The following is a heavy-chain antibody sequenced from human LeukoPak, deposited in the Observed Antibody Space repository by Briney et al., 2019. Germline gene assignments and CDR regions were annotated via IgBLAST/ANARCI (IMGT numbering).Heavy chain of an antibody. CDR2: INQSGST. Sequence: NSSETLSLTCAVYGGSFSGYYWNWIRQPPGKGLEWIGEINQSGSTNYNPSLKSRVTISFDTSKNQFSLKLSSVTAADTAVYYFARGKLGYYDILTGYYIDWFDPWGQGTLVTVSS. D-gene: IGHD3-9*01. J-gene: IGHJ5*02. V-gene: IGHV4-34*01. CDR1: GGSFSGYY. CDR3: ARGKLGYYDILTGYYIDWFDP.